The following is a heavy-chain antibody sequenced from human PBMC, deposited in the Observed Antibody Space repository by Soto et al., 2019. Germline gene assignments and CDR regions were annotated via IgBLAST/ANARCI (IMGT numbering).Heavy chain of an antibody. D-gene: IGHD6-6*01. J-gene: IGHJ6*02. Sequence: QVQLVQSGAEVKKPGSSVKVSCKASGGTFSSYAISWVRQAPGQGLEWMGGIIPIFGTANYAQKFQGRVTITADESTSTAYMELSSLRSEDTAVYYCSRAAGYSSSSDYYYGMDVWGQGTTVTVSS. CDR1: GGTFSSYA. CDR2: IIPIFGTA. V-gene: IGHV1-69*01. CDR3: SRAAGYSSSSDYYYGMDV.